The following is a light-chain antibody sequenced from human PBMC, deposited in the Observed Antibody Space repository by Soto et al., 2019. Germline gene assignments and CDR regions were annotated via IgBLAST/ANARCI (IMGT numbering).Light chain of an antibody. CDR1: KSDIGVYDF. Sequence: QSVLTQPASASVSPGQSVTISCTGTKSDIGVYDFVSWYQHHPGKAPRLIIYEVVQRPSGVPDRFSGSKSGNTASLTVSGLQAADEADYFCKSYAGSNTYVFGSGTKVTVL. J-gene: IGLJ1*01. CDR3: KSYAGSNTYV. V-gene: IGLV2-8*01. CDR2: EVV.